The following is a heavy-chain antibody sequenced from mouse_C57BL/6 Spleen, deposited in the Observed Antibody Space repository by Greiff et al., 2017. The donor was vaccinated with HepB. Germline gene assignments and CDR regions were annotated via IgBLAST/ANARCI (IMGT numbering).Heavy chain of an antibody. Sequence: VQLQQSGAELVKAGASVKMSCKASSYTFTSYWMHWVKQRLGQGLEWFAETNPTNGRTYYNEKFKSKATLTVDKSSSTAYMLLSGPTFEDSAVYYCARIKKIVATYFDYWCQGTTLTVSS. CDR3: ARIKKIVATYFDY. D-gene: IGHD1-1*01. J-gene: IGHJ2*01. V-gene: IGHV1S81*02. CDR2: TNPTNGRT. CDR1: SYTFTSYW.